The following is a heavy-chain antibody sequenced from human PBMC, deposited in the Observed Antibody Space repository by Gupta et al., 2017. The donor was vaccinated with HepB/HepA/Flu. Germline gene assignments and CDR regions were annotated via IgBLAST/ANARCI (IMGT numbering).Heavy chain of an antibody. J-gene: IGHJ3*02. D-gene: IGHD3-22*01. CDR1: GFTFSLYG. CDR3: AKVTTPVWIQIKYAFDI. CDR2: IRGPASST. V-gene: IGHV3-23*01. Sequence: EVQPFDAGGGLVQPGGSLRLSWAASGFTFSLYGMSWLRQGPGKGREGVARIRGPASSTQYAHSGRFRVTTSRDNSKNTLQRQQNSLRAEEEEXEXRAKVTTPVWIQIKYAFDIGRQVTVVTVSS.